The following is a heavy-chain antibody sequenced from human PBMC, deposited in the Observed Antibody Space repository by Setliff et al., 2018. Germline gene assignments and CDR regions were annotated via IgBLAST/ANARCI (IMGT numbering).Heavy chain of an antibody. CDR3: ATTRVWIPVLDS. D-gene: IGHD5-18*01. CDR1: GFTFSTYR. V-gene: IGHV3-33*08. J-gene: IGHJ4*02. Sequence: GGSLRLSCAASGFTFSTYRMHWVRQAPGKGLEWVAVIWGDGVNKFHADSVKGRFTISRDNSKNTLYLQMNSLRPEDTAVYYCATTRVWIPVLDSCGQGTLVTVSS. CDR2: IWGDGVNK.